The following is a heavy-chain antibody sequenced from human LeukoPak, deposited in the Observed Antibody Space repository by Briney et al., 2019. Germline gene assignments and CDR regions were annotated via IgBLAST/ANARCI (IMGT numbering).Heavy chain of an antibody. Sequence: SETLSLTCAVYGGSFSGYYWSWIRQPPGKGLEWIGEINRSGSTNYNPSLKSRVTISVDTSKNQFSLKLSSVTAADAAVYYCAPMVRGVIIKWGQGTLVTVSS. CDR2: INRSGST. J-gene: IGHJ4*02. CDR1: GGSFSGYY. V-gene: IGHV4-34*01. CDR3: APMVRGVIIK. D-gene: IGHD3-10*01.